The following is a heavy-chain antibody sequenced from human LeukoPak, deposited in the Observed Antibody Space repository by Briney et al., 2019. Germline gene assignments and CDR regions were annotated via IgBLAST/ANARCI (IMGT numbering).Heavy chain of an antibody. Sequence: GGSLRLSCAASGFTFSTYSMNWVRQAPGKGLEWVSYISSTSSIMYYADSVKGRFTISRDNAKNSLYLQMNSLRDEDTAVYYCARDNFGDYGNGFDPWGQGTLVTVSS. V-gene: IGHV3-48*02. CDR3: ARDNFGDYGNGFDP. CDR2: ISSTSSIM. CDR1: GFTFSTYS. D-gene: IGHD4-17*01. J-gene: IGHJ5*02.